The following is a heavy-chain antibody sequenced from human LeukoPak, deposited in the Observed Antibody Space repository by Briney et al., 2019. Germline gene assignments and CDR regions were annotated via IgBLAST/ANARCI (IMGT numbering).Heavy chain of an antibody. CDR3: ARDRYYYDSSGTLY. CDR2: IWYDGSNK. D-gene: IGHD3-22*01. J-gene: IGHJ4*02. CDR1: GFTFSSYG. Sequence: GGSLRLSCAASGFTFSSYGMHWVRQAPGKGLEWVAVIWYDGSNKYYADSVKGRFTISRDNSKNTLYLQMNSLRAEDTAVYYCARDRYYYDSSGTLYWGQGTLVTVSS. V-gene: IGHV3-33*01.